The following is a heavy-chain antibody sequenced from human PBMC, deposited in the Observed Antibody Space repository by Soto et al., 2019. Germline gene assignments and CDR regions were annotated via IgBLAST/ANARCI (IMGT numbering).Heavy chain of an antibody. V-gene: IGHV1-69*12. CDR2: IIPRSATS. CDR1: GDTFSTYT. D-gene: IGHD2-8*02. Sequence: QVQLVQSGAEVKKPGSSVKVSCKASGDTFSTYTITWMRQAPGQGLEWMGGIIPRSATSNYAQKFQGRVTITADEATSISYMELSSLRSEDTAVYYCAREGRVLVPTTVSSDYYYYAMDVWGQGNRGTVS. CDR3: AREGRVLVPTTVSSDYYYYAMDV. J-gene: IGHJ6*02.